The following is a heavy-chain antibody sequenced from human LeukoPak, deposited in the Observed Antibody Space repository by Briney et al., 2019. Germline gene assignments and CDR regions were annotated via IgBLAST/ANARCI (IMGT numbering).Heavy chain of an antibody. V-gene: IGHV4-34*01. Sequence: PSETLSLTCTVYGGSFSGYYWSWIRQPPGKGLEWIGEINHSGSTNYNPSLKSRVTISVDTSKNQFSLKLSSVTAADTAVYYCARDRLLRYFDWSTTCFDYWGQGTLATVSS. CDR1: GGSFSGYY. CDR2: INHSGST. CDR3: ARDRLLRYFDWSTTCFDY. D-gene: IGHD3-9*01. J-gene: IGHJ4*02.